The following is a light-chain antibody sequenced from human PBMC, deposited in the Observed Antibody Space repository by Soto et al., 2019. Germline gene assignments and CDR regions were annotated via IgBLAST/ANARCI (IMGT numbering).Light chain of an antibody. CDR3: AAWDDSLCGRV. CDR1: SSNIGSNY. J-gene: IGLJ1*01. V-gene: IGLV1-47*01. Sequence: QSALTQPPSASGTPGQRVTISCSGSSSNIGSNYVCWYQQLPGTAPKLLIYKNDQRPSGVPDRFSGSNSGTSASLAISGLRSEDEADYYCAAWDDSLCGRVFGTGTKVTVL. CDR2: KND.